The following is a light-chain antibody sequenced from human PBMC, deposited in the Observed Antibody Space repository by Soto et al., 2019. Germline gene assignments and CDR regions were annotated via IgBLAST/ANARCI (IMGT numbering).Light chain of an antibody. CDR3: SSLAAGGSNLL. CDR1: SSDVGAYNS. J-gene: IGLJ2*01. V-gene: IGLV2-8*01. Sequence: QSVLTQPPSASGSPGQSVTISCSGSSSDVGAYNSVSWYQQHPGKAPKLIISEVSKRPSGVPTRFSGSKSGNTASLTVSGLQAEDEADYYCSSLAAGGSNLLFGGGTKVTVL. CDR2: EVS.